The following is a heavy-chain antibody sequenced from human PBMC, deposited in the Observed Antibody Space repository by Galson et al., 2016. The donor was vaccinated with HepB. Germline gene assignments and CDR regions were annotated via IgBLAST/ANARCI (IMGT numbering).Heavy chain of an antibody. CDR3: ARALYYYDTNGYYTEYFQH. D-gene: IGHD3-22*01. CDR1: GGIFSRHA. Sequence: SVKVSCKASGGIFSRHAISWVRQAPGQGLEWMGGIIPFFGTANYAQRFHGRVTITADETTSTAADESTSTAYMELSSLRSEDTAVYYCARALYYYDTNGYYTEYFQHWGQGTLVTVSS. J-gene: IGHJ1*01. CDR2: IIPFFGTA. V-gene: IGHV1-69*13.